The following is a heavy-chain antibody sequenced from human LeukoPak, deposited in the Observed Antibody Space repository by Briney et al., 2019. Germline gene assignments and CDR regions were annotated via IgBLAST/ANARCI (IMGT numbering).Heavy chain of an antibody. CDR3: ARDRDTAMAPDY. CDR1: GFTFSSNY. D-gene: IGHD5-18*01. J-gene: IGHJ4*02. CDR2: IYSGGST. Sequence: GGSLRLSCAASGFTFSSNYMSWVRQAPGKGLEWVSVIYSGGSTYYADSVKGRFTISRDNSKNTLYLQMNSLRAEDTAVYYCARDRDTAMAPDYWGQGTLVTVSS. V-gene: IGHV3-66*01.